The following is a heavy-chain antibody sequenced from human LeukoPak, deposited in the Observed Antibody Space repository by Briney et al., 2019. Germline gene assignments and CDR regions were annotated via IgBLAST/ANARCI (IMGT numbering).Heavy chain of an antibody. J-gene: IGHJ4*02. CDR2: IYHSGST. CDR3: ARARATELGTFPSLDY. D-gene: IGHD7-27*01. V-gene: IGHV4-38-2*01. CDR1: GYSISSGYY. Sequence: SETLSLTCAVSGYSISSGYYWGWIRQPPGKGLEWIGSIYHSGSTYYNPSLKSRVTISVDTSKNQFSLKLSSVTAADTAVYYCARARATELGTFPSLDYWGQGTLVTVYS.